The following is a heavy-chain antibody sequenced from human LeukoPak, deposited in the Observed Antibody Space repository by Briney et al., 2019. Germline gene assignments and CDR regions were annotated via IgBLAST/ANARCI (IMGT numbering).Heavy chain of an antibody. J-gene: IGHJ4*02. CDR1: GYTFTSYY. Sequence: ASVKVSCKASGYTFTSYYMHWVRQAPGQGLEWMGIINPSGGSTSYAQKFQGRVTMTRDTSTSTVYMELSSLRSEDTAVYYCARGPGGYYYDSSGYYFDYWGQGTLVTVSS. CDR2: INPSGGST. CDR3: ARGPGGYYYDSSGYYFDY. V-gene: IGHV1-46*01. D-gene: IGHD3-22*01.